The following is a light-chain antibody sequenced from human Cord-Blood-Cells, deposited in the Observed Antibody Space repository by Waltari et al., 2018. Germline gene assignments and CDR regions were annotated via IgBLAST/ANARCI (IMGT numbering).Light chain of an antibody. CDR1: SSDVGSYNL. CDR3: CSYAGSSTSWV. V-gene: IGLV2-23*01. CDR2: EGS. J-gene: IGLJ3*02. Sequence: QSALTQPASVSGSPGQSITISCTGTSSDVGSYNLVSWYQQHPGKAPKPMIYEGSKRPSVVSNRFSGSKSCNTASLTISGLQAEDEADYYCCSYAGSSTSWVFGGGTKLTVL.